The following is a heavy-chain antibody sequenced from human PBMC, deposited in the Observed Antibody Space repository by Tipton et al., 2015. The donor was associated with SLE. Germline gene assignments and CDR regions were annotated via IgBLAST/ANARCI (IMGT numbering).Heavy chain of an antibody. J-gene: IGHJ4*02. CDR3: ARVGVTNVFES. CDR2: IYYSETT. V-gene: IGHV4-31*03. D-gene: IGHD1-26*01. CDR1: GGSISSGSYY. Sequence: TLSLTCTVSGGSISSGSYYWNWIRQHPGKGLEWIGYIYYSETTSYNPSLEGRVTISVDTSRNQFSLRLTSVAAADTAVYYCARVGVTNVFESWGRGTLVTVSS.